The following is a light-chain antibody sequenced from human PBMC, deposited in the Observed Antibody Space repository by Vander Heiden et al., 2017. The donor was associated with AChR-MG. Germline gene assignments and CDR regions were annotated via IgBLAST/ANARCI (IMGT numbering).Light chain of an antibody. CDR2: NNH. CDR3: AAWDDSLSGRV. CDR1: YSHIGRGT. V-gene: IGLV1-44*01. J-gene: IGLJ3*02. Sequence: QSVLPQPPSASGTPGQTLPTSLSGSYSHIGRGTATCSQHLPGTAPKLLIYNNHQRHSGVPDRFSGSKSGTPASLAISGLRTEDEADYYCAAWDDSLSGRVFGGGTKLTVL.